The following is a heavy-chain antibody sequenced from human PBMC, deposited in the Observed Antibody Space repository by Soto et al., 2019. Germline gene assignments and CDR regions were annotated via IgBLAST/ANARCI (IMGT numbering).Heavy chain of an antibody. CDR3: ARENYYYGLDV. J-gene: IGHJ6*02. CDR1: GFTAGLNF. Sequence: GGSLRLSCAASGFTAGLNFMTWVRQAPGKGLEWVSVINAAGTTYYADSVEGRFSVSRDDSKNTVHLQMNSLRAEDTAVYYCARENYYYGLDVWGQGTAVTVSS. CDR2: INAAGTT. V-gene: IGHV3-66*01.